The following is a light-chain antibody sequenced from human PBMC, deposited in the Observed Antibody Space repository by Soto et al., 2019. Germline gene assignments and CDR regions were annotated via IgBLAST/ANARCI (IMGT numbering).Light chain of an antibody. CDR1: SSDVGTYKY. V-gene: IGLV2-14*01. J-gene: IGLJ2*01. Sequence: QSVLTQPASVSGSPGQSITISCTGTSSDVGTYKYVSWYQQLPGKAPKLMIYEVSNRPSGVSNRFSGSKSGNTASLTISELQAEDEADYYCSSYTSVSTPVFGGGTMLTVL. CDR2: EVS. CDR3: SSYTSVSTPV.